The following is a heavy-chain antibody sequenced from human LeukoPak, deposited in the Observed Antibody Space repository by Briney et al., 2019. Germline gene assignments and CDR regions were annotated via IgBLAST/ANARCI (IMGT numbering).Heavy chain of an antibody. CDR2: IYYSGST. Sequence: SQTPSLTCTVSGGSISSGGSYWSWIRQHPGKGLEWIGYIYYSGSTNYNPSLKSRVTISVDASKNQFSLKLSSVTAADTAVYYCARAIFTIFGVVTPYGMDVWGQGTTVTVSS. CDR3: ARAIFTIFGVVTPYGMDV. J-gene: IGHJ6*02. CDR1: GGSISSGGSY. D-gene: IGHD3-3*01. V-gene: IGHV4-31*03.